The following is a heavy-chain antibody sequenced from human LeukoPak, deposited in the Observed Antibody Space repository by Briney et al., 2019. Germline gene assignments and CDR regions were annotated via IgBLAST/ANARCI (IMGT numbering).Heavy chain of an antibody. CDR3: ARSPYSSSWSYYYYGMDV. D-gene: IGHD6-6*01. Sequence: GGSLRLSCAASGFTFSSYAMSWVRQAPGKGLEWVSAISGSGGSTYYADSVKGRFTISRDNSKNTLYLQMNSLRAEDTAVYYCARSPYSSSWSYYYYGMDVWGQGTTVTVS. J-gene: IGHJ6*02. CDR2: ISGSGGST. V-gene: IGHV3-23*01. CDR1: GFTFSSYA.